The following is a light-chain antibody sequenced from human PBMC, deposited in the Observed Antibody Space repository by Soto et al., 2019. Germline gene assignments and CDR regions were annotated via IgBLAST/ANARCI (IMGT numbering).Light chain of an antibody. CDR2: DVT. J-gene: IGLJ1*01. CDR3: NSYSSGSTPYV. Sequence: QSVLTQPASMSGSPGQSITISCTGTSSDVGDYHYVSWYQLHPGKAPKLLIYDVTIRPSGVSKRFSGSKSGNTASLTISGLQAEDEADYYCNSYSSGSTPYVFGTGTKLTVL. V-gene: IGLV2-14*03. CDR1: SSDVGDYHY.